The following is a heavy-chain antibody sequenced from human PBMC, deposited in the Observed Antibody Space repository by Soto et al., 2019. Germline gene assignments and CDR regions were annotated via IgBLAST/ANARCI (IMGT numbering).Heavy chain of an antibody. CDR3: VMVDNYVTPTPQDV. V-gene: IGHV1-18*01. Sequence: QVQLVQSGDEVKKPGASVKVSCKASGYIFVNYGIAWVRQGPGQGLEWMGWISPYTGNTHSATKVQGRLTMTTDTSTSTAYMDLGSLTYDDTAVYYCVMVDNYVTPTPQDVWGQGTTVTVSS. D-gene: IGHD3-16*01. J-gene: IGHJ6*02. CDR2: ISPYTGNT. CDR1: GYIFVNYG.